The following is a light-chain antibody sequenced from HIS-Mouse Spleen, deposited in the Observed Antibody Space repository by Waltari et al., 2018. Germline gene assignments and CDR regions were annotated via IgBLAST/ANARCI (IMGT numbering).Light chain of an antibody. V-gene: IGKV4-1*01. CDR1: QRALYSHNHKNY. J-gene: IGKJ4*01. CDR3: QQYYSTSLT. CDR2: GAS. Sequence: DIVITQSPDSIAVSLGARATIHCKSSQRALYSHNHKNYLAWYQQKPGQPPQLLIYGASTRETGVPDRFSGSGSGTEFTLTISSLQAEDVAVYYCQQYYSTSLTVGGGTKVEIK.